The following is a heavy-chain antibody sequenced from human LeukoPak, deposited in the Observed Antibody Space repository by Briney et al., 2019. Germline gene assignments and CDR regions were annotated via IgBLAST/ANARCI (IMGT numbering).Heavy chain of an antibody. Sequence: GGSLRLSCAASGFTFSSYAMHWVRQAPGKGLEYVSAISSNGGSTYYANSVKGRFTISRDNSKNTLYLQMNSLRAEDTAVYYCARGGSYLSAFDIWGQGTMVTVS. CDR3: ARGGSYLSAFDI. J-gene: IGHJ3*02. V-gene: IGHV3-64*01. D-gene: IGHD1-26*01. CDR2: ISSNGGST. CDR1: GFTFSSYA.